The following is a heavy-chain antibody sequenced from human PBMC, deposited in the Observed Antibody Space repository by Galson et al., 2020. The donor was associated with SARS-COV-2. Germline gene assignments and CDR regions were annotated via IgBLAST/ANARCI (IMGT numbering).Heavy chain of an antibody. CDR1: AFTFSDYY. J-gene: IGHJ4*02. Sequence: GGSLRLSCAASAFTFSDYYMSWIRHAPGKGLEWISYVRTGSSYANYADSVKGRFTISRDNAKNSLYLRMNSLRAEDTAVYYCARSIAARRVPFDYWGQGTLVSVSS. CDR3: ARSIAARRVPFDY. D-gene: IGHD6-6*01. V-gene: IGHV3-11*03. CDR2: VRTGSSYA.